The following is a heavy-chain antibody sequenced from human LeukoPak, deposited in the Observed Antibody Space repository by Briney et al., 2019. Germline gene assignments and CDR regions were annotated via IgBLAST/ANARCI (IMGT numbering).Heavy chain of an antibody. D-gene: IGHD2-21*02. CDR1: TFSFSSYE. V-gene: IGHV3-48*03. Sequence: GWSLRLSCAASTFSFSSYEMNWVRQAPWKELEWVSYISTSGTVIYYADSVKGRFTISRDNAKNSLYLQMNSLRAEDTAVYYCASQKTVVTTFDSWGQGTLVTVSS. J-gene: IGHJ4*02. CDR2: ISTSGTVI. CDR3: ASQKTVVTTFDS.